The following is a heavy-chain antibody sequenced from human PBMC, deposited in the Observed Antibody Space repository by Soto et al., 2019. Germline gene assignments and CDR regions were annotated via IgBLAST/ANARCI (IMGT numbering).Heavy chain of an antibody. CDR2: LNWNSVTP. J-gene: IGHJ4*02. V-gene: IGHV3-9*01. D-gene: IGHD1-26*01. CDR3: VKDISGAYSGPNYDA. CDR1: GFNFGDYV. Sequence: PGGSLRLSCAASGFNFGDYVMHWVRQTPGQGLEWVSGLNWNSVTPGYGDSVKGRFSISRDNGKYALYLQMTSLRPEDTALYYCVKDISGAYSGPNYDAWGQGTLVTVSS.